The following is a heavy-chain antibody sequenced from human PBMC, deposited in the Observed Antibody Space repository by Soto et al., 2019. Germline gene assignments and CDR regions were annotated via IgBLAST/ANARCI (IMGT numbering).Heavy chain of an antibody. CDR3: AKDRVPAARTYYHYYGMDV. V-gene: IGHV3-53*05. CDR2: IYSGGST. J-gene: IGHJ6*02. D-gene: IGHD2-2*01. CDR1: GFTVSSNY. Sequence: GSLRRSWAASGFTVSSNYMSWVRQAPGKGLEWVSVIYSGGSTYYADSVKGRFTISRDNSKNSLYLQMNSLRTEDTALYYCAKDRVPAARTYYHYYGMDVWGQGTTVTVSS.